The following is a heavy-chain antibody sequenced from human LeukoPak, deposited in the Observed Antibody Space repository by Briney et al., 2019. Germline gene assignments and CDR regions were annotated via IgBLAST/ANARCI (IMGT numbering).Heavy chain of an antibody. V-gene: IGHV4-34*01. CDR2: INHSGST. D-gene: IGHD5-24*01. CDR3: ARRPLQGDYYYGMDV. CDR1: GGSFSGNY. J-gene: IGHJ6*02. Sequence: SETLSLTCAVYGGSFSGNYWSWIRQPPGKGLKWIAEINHSGSTNCNPSLKSRVSISVDTSKNQLSLKMTSVTAADTAVYYCARRPLQGDYYYGMDVWGQGTTVTVSS.